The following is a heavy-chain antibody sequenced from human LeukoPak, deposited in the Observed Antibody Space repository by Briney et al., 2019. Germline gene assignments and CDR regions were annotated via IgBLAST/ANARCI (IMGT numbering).Heavy chain of an antibody. CDR2: IYYSGST. D-gene: IGHD2-2*01. CDR3: ARVVPAAMEIDY. Sequence: PSQTLSLTCTVSGGSISSGDYYWCWIRQPPGKGLEWIGYIYYSGSTYYNPSLKSRVTISVDTSKNQFSLKLSSVTAADTAVYYCARVVPAAMEIDYWGQGTLVTVSS. V-gene: IGHV4-30-4*01. CDR1: GGSISSGDYY. J-gene: IGHJ4*02.